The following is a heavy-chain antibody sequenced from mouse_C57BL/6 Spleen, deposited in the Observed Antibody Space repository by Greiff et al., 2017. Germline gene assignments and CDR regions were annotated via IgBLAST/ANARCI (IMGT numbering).Heavy chain of an antibody. CDR2: IDPETGGT. J-gene: IGHJ2*01. CDR3: ARSGILREVFDY. V-gene: IGHV1-15*01. CDR1: GYTFTDYE. Sequence: VQLQQSGAELVRPGASVTLSCKASGYTFTDYEMHWVKQTPVHGLEWIGAIDPETGGTAYNQKFQGKAILTADKSSSTAYMELRSLTSDDSAVYYCARSGILREVFDYWGQGTTLTVSS. D-gene: IGHD1-1*01.